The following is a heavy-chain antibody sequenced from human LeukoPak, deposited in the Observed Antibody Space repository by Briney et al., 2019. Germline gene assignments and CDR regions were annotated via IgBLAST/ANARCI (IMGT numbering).Heavy chain of an antibody. CDR3: ATTPREYSSTWYYFDY. V-gene: IGHV4-59*08. Sequence: SETLSLTCTVSGGSISGYYWSWIRQPPGKGLEWIGYIYYSGSTNYNPSLKSRVTISVDTSKKQFSLNLSSVTAADTAVYYCATTPREYSSTWYYFDYWGQGILVTVSS. D-gene: IGHD6-13*01. CDR2: IYYSGST. J-gene: IGHJ4*02. CDR1: GGSISGYY.